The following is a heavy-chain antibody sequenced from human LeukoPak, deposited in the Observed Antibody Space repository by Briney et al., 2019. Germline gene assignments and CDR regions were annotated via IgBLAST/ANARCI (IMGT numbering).Heavy chain of an antibody. V-gene: IGHV1-8*01. CDR1: GYSFIDYD. J-gene: IGHJ4*02. D-gene: IGHD2-15*01. Sequence: ASVKVSCKASGYSFIDYDINWVRQAPGQGPEWMGWINPESGNTGYAQKFQGRVTMTRDTSIDTAYMELSGLMSEDTAVYSCARSCSGFTCYTLDYWGQGTLVTVSS. CDR3: ARSCSGFTCYTLDY. CDR2: INPESGNT.